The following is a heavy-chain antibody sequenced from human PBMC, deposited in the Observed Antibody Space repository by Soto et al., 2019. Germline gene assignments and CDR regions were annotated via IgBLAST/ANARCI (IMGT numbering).Heavy chain of an antibody. V-gene: IGHV2-5*02. Sequence: QITLKESGPTLVKPTQTLTLTCTFSGFSLSTSGVGVGWIRQPPGKALEWLALISWDDDKRYSPSLKIRLTITRDTSKNQVVLTMTNMDPVDTATYYCAHTLQVPSYYYYGMDVWGQGTAVTVSS. CDR1: GFSLSTSGVG. CDR2: ISWDDDK. J-gene: IGHJ6*02. D-gene: IGHD4-4*01. CDR3: AHTLQVPSYYYYGMDV.